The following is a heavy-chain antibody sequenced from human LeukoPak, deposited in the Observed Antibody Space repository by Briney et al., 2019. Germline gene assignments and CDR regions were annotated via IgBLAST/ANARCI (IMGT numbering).Heavy chain of an antibody. D-gene: IGHD3-22*01. J-gene: IGHJ4*02. CDR1: GGSFSGYY. V-gene: IGHV4-34*01. Sequence: SETLSLTCAVYGGSFSGYYWSWIRQPPGKGLEWIGEINHSGSTNYNPSLKSRVTISVDTSKNQFSLKLSSVTAADTAVYYCARQADDYYDSSGYYGSWFYWGQGTLVTVSS. CDR3: ARQADDYYDSSGYYGSWFY. CDR2: INHSGST.